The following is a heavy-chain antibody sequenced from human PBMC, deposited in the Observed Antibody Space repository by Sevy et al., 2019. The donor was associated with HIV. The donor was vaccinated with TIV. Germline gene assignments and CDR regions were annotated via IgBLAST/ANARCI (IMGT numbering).Heavy chain of an antibody. D-gene: IGHD6-19*01. J-gene: IGHJ5*02. V-gene: IGHV3-11*06. CDR1: GFTFSDYY. CDR2: ISSSSSYT. Sequence: GGSLRLSCAASGFTFSDYYMSWIRQAPGKGLEWVSYISSSSSYTNYADSVKGRFTSSRDNAKNSLYLEMNSLRAEDTAVYYCAREGVERAVAGQGNHNWCDPWGQGTLVTVSS. CDR3: AREGVERAVAGQGNHNWCDP.